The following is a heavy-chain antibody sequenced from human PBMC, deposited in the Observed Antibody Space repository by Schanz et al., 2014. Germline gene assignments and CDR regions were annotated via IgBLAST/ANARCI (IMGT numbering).Heavy chain of an antibody. Sequence: QVQLQESGPGLVKPSQTLSLTCAVSGGSISSGGYSWSWIRQPPGKGLEWIGYIFFRGSTYYNPSRKRRVTISIDTSKNQFSLRLTSVTAADTAVYYCYGMDVWGQGTTVTVSS. CDR1: GGSISSGGYS. V-gene: IGHV4-30-4*07. J-gene: IGHJ6*02. CDR3: YGMDV. CDR2: IFFRGST.